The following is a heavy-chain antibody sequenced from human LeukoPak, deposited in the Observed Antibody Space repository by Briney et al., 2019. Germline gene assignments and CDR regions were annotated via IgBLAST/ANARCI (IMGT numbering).Heavy chain of an antibody. D-gene: IGHD3-10*01. V-gene: IGHV3-23*01. J-gene: IGHJ4*02. Sequence: GGSLRLSCAASGFTFSSYAMSWVRQAPGKGLEWVSAISGSGGSTYYADSVKGRFTISRDNSKNTLYLQMNSLRAEDTAVYYCAKVPGGIWFGELSAPFDYWGQGTLVTVSS. CDR3: AKVPGGIWFGELSAPFDY. CDR2: ISGSGGST. CDR1: GFTFSSYA.